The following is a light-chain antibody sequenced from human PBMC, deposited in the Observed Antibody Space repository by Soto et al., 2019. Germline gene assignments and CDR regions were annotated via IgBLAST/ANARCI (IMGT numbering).Light chain of an antibody. CDR3: QKYNNAPLT. J-gene: IGKJ4*01. Sequence: ENQMTQSQSSLSASVGDRVTITCRASQGITNYLAWYQQKAGKVPKLLIYGASTLQSGVPSRFSGSGSGTDFTLTITSLQPEDVATYYCQKYNNAPLTFGGGTKV. CDR2: GAS. CDR1: QGITNY. V-gene: IGKV1-27*01.